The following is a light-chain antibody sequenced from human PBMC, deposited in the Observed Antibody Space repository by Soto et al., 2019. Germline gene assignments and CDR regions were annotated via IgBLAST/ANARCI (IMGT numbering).Light chain of an antibody. CDR1: QMVLYISANNDY. J-gene: IGKJ1*01. Sequence: DSVRTQSPDSLSVSMGERASISCTSMQMVLYISANNDYIAWYQQKPGKAPKLLIYDVSTLGSGVPSRFSGSGSGTDFTLTISSLQPDDSATYYCQQYNTFWTFGQGTNVDI. CDR3: QQYNTFWT. CDR2: DVS. V-gene: IGKV1-5*01.